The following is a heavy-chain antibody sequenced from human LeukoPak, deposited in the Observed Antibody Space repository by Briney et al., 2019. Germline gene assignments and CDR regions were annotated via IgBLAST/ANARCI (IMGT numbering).Heavy chain of an antibody. CDR1: GYTFTGYY. V-gene: IGHV1-2*04. D-gene: IGHD6-19*01. CDR3: AREPISGWPLPLYYYYGMDV. CDR2: INPNSGGT. J-gene: IGHJ6*02. Sequence: GASVKVSCKASGYTFTGYYMHWVRQAPGQGLEWMGWINPNSGGTNYAQKFQGWVTMTRDTSISTAYMELSRLRSDDTAVYYCAREPISGWPLPLYYYYGMDVWGQGTTVTVSS.